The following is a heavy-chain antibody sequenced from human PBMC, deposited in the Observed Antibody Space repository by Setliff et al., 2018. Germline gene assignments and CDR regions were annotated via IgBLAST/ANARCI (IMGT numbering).Heavy chain of an antibody. CDR1: GSSISNDYY. Sequence: SSETLSLTCGVSGSSISNDYYWGWIRQPPGRGLEWIGIISHSGSTDYNPSLKSRVTISLDKSRNQFSLHLNSVTASDTAVYYCARASYGWGSHYKIKWFDPWGQGTLVTVSS. D-gene: IGHD3-10*01. J-gene: IGHJ5*02. CDR3: ARASYGWGSHYKIKWFDP. CDR2: ISHSGST. V-gene: IGHV4-38-2*01.